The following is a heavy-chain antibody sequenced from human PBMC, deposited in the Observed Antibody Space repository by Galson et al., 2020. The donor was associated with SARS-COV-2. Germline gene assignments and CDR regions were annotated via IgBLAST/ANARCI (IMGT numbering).Heavy chain of an antibody. D-gene: IGHD2-8*01. V-gene: IGHV5-51*01. CDR3: ARLEGSGGGVLAY. Sequence: GESLKIPCSGSGYTFTSNRNAWVRQMPGKGLEWMGALFPDDSDSRYSPYFHGQVTFPADKSINTAYLQWSSLKASDTAMYYCARLEGSGGGVLAYWGQGTLVTVSS. CDR1: GYTFTSNR. J-gene: IGHJ4*02. CDR2: LFPDDSDS.